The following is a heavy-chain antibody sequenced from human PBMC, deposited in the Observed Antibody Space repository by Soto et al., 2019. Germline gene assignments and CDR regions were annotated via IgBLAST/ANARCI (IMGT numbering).Heavy chain of an antibody. D-gene: IGHD6-13*01. CDR2: ISVSGSNT. CDR3: ASALTDGIKGTWFDP. V-gene: IGHV3-11*03. CDR1: VFTFIHSY. Sequence: GSLRLFCAASVFTFIHSYMNWVRQAPVRGLEWVAYISVSGSNTLYGDSVKGRFTISRDNSKNELYLQMNSLRADDTAVYYCASALTDGIKGTWFDPWGKGTPVTASS. J-gene: IGHJ5*02.